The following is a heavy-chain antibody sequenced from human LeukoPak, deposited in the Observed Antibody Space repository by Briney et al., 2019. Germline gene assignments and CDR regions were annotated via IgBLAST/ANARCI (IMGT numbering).Heavy chain of an antibody. CDR2: IYYSGRT. CDR3: VRESDWLFDH. J-gene: IGHJ4*02. CDR1: GGSLTNYY. Sequence: NPSETLSLTCTVSGGSLTNYYWSWVRQSPEKGLEWMGFIYYSGRTYYNPSLKGRATISVDTSKNQFSLSLKSVTAADTAVYYCVRESDWLFDHWGQGTLVSVSS. V-gene: IGHV4-59*01. D-gene: IGHD3-9*01.